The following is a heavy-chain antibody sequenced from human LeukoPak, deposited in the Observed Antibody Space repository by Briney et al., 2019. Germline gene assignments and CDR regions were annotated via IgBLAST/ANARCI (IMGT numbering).Heavy chain of an antibody. CDR3: ARAFVVVAATFSYYYYGMDV. CDR2: TYYRSKWYN. D-gene: IGHD2-15*01. J-gene: IGHJ6*02. V-gene: IGHV6-1*01. CDR1: GDSVSSNSAA. Sequence: SQTLSLTCAISGDSVSSNSAAWNWIRQSPSRGLEWLGRTYYRSKWYNDYAVSVKSRITINPDTSKNQFSLQLNSVTPEDTAVYYCARAFVVVAATFSYYYYGMDVWGQGTTVTVSS.